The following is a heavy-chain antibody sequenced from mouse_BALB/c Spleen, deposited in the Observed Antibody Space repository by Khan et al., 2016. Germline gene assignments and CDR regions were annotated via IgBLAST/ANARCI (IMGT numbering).Heavy chain of an antibody. V-gene: IGHV1S56*01. D-gene: IGHD2-14*01. Sequence: QVQLQQSGPELVKPGASVRISCKASGYTFTSYYIHWVKQRPGQGLEWIGWIYPGNVNTKYNEKFKGKATLTADKSSSTAYMQLSSLTSEDSAVXFCARNYCRYDEGLAYWGQWTLVTVSA. CDR3: ARNYCRYDEGLAY. J-gene: IGHJ3*01. CDR1: GYTFTSYY. CDR2: IYPGNVNT.